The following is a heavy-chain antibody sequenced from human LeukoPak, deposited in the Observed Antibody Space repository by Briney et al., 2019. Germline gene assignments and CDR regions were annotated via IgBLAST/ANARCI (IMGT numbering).Heavy chain of an antibody. CDR1: GGTFSSYA. CDR2: IIPIFGTA. V-gene: IGHV1-69*13. CDR3: ARSPYYGSGSYYIDYYYYYMDV. D-gene: IGHD3-10*01. J-gene: IGHJ6*03. Sequence: AASVKVSCKASGGTFSSYAISWVRQAPGQGLEWMGGIIPIFGTANYAQKFQGRVTITADESTSTAYMELSSLRSEDTAVYYCARSPYYGSGSYYIDYYYYYMDVWGEGTTVTVSS.